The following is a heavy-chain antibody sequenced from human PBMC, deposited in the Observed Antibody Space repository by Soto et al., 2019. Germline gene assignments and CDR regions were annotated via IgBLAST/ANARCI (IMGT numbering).Heavy chain of an antibody. D-gene: IGHD1-1*01. J-gene: IGHJ5*02. CDR2: IYHSGST. CDR1: GGSISSGGYS. V-gene: IGHV4-30-2*01. Sequence: PSETLSLTCAVSGGSISSGGYSWSWIRQPPGKGLEWIGYIYHSGSTYYNPSLKSRVTISVDRSKNQFSLKLSSVTAADMAVYYCARASTHWFDPWGQGTLVTVSS. CDR3: ARASTHWFDP.